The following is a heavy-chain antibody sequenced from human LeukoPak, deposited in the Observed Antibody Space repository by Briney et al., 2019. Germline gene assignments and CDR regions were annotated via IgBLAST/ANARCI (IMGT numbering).Heavy chain of an antibody. CDR2: INSDGSST. CDR3: ARVEWYAMEDAFDI. D-gene: IGHD3-3*01. CDR1: GFTFSSYW. V-gene: IGHV3-74*01. J-gene: IGHJ3*02. Sequence: GGPLRLSCAASGFTFSSYWMHWVRQAPGKGLVWVSRINSDGSSTSYADSVKGRFTISRDNAKNTLYLQMNSLRAEDTAVYYCARVEWYAMEDAFDIWGQGTMVTVSS.